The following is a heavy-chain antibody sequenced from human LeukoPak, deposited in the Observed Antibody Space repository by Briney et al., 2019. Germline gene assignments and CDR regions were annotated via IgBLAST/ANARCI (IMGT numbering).Heavy chain of an antibody. CDR3: ARGSDGDYFDY. D-gene: IGHD4-17*01. CDR1: GFTFSSYG. J-gene: IGHJ4*02. V-gene: IGHV3-48*03. Sequence: PGGSLRLSCAASGFTFSSYGMNWVRQAPGKGLEWVSYISSSGSTIYYADSVKGRFTISRDNARNSLYLQMNSLRAEDTAVYYCARGSDGDYFDYWGQGTLVTVSS. CDR2: ISSSGSTI.